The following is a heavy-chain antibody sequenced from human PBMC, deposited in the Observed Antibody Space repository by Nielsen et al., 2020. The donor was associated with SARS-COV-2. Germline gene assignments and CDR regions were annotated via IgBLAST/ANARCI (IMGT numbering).Heavy chain of an antibody. V-gene: IGHV3-23*01. CDR2: VSGSGDNT. CDR3: ARVKRMAHSMDV. J-gene: IGHJ6*02. Sequence: GGSLRFSCAASGFTFSHYGMTWVRQAPGKGLEGVSGVSGSGDNTYFAESVKGRFTISRDNSQNTLYLQMNSLRAEDTAVYYCARVKRMAHSMDVWGQGTTVTVSS. CDR1: GFTFSHYG. D-gene: IGHD5-24*01.